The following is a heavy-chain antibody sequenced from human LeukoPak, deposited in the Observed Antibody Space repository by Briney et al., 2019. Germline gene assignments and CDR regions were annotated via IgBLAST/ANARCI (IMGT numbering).Heavy chain of an antibody. D-gene: IGHD2-2*01. J-gene: IGHJ4*02. CDR1: GYTFTSYG. V-gene: IGHV1-2*02. CDR3: ARTYCSSTRCACRGLNFDY. CDR2: INPNTGGT. Sequence: GASVKVSCKASGYTFTSYGISWVQQAPGQGLEWMGWINPNTGGTNYSQKFQGRVTMTRDTSISTAYMELSRLISDDTAVYYCARTYCSSTRCACRGLNFDYWGQGTLVTVSS.